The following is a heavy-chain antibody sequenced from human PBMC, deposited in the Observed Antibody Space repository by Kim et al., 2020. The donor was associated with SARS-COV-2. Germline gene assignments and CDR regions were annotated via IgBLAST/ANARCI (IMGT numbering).Heavy chain of an antibody. D-gene: IGHD3-16*02. Sequence: SETLSLTCTVSGDPVTGYYWSWIRQPPGKGLEWIGYIYYSGSTNYNPSLKSRVTISVDTSKNQFSLKLSSVTAADTAVYYCANTQYESFGMDVWGQGTTVTVSS. CDR2: IYYSGST. V-gene: IGHV4-59*02. J-gene: IGHJ6*02. CDR3: ANTQYESFGMDV. CDR1: GDPVTGYY.